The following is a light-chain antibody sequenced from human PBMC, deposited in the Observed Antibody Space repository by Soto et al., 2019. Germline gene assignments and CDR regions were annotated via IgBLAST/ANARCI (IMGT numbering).Light chain of an antibody. CDR3: QQYNSYSWT. J-gene: IGKJ1*01. CDR1: HSISSW. CDR2: HAY. V-gene: IGKV1-5*01. Sequence: DIQMIQSPSTLSATLGGRDTTTCRASHSISSWLAGYPQQPAKALKVLIYHAYSLESGVPSRFSGSVSGTEFTLTLSSLQPDDFATYYCQQYNSYSWTFGPGTKVDNK.